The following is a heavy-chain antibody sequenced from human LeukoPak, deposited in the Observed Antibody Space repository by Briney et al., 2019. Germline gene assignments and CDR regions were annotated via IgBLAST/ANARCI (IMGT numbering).Heavy chain of an antibody. J-gene: IGHJ6*02. CDR3: TTACTSCPPPHYYYYGMDV. Sequence: GGSLRLSCAASGFTFSNAWMSWVRQAPGKGLEWVGRIKSKTDGGTTDYAAPVKGRFTISRDDSKNTLYLQMNSLKTEDTAVYYCTTACTSCPPPHYYYYGMDVWGQGTTVTVSS. CDR2: IKSKTDGGTT. V-gene: IGHV3-15*01. CDR1: GFTFSNAW. D-gene: IGHD2-8*01.